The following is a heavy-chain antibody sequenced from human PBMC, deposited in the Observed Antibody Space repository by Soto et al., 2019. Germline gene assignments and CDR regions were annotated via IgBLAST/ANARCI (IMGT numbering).Heavy chain of an antibody. V-gene: IGHV3-15*01. D-gene: IGHD1-1*01. CDR2: IRSKGDGGAT. CDR1: GITLSNAW. J-gene: IGHJ3*02. CDR3: TSTRPGTNVFDI. Sequence: EVQLAESGGGLVEPGGSLRLSCAGSGITLSNAWMNWVRQAAGKGLEWVGRIRSKGDGGATEYAAPVKGRFTFSRDDSENTPFLQMSALKPEDTGVYFCTSTRPGTNVFDIWGPGTMVIVSS.